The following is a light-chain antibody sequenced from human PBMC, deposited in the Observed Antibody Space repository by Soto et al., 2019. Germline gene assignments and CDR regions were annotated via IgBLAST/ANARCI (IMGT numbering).Light chain of an antibody. CDR3: QSYDRSLTTPVV. CDR1: SSNIGAGYD. V-gene: IGLV1-40*01. J-gene: IGLJ1*01. Sequence: QSVLTQPPSVSGAPGQRVTISCTGSSSNIGAGYDVHWYQQLPGTAPKLLIYGNTTRPSGVPDRFSGSKSGTSASLAITGLQAEDEADYYCQSYDRSLTTPVVFGSGTKVTVL. CDR2: GNT.